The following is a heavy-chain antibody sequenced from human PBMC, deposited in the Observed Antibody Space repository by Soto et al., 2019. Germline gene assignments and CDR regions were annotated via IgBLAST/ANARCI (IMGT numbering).Heavy chain of an antibody. CDR1: GGTFSSYA. CDR2: IIPIFDTA. J-gene: IGHJ6*02. D-gene: IGHD3-22*01. CDR3: AGHSSGVPGYYYGMDV. Sequence: QVQLVQSGAEVKKPGSSVKVSCKASGGTFSSYAISWVRQAPGQGLEWMGGIIPIFDTADYAQKFQGRVTMTADESTHTAYMELSSLRSEDTAVYYCAGHSSGVPGYYYGMDVWGQGTTVTVSS. V-gene: IGHV1-69*12.